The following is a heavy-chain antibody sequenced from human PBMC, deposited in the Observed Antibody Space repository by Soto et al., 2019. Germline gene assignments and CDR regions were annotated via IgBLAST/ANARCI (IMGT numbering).Heavy chain of an antibody. Sequence: GASVKVSWKASGYSFTSDTRHWVRQTPGQRLEWMGYINAGNGNTRYSQRLQDRVTISRDTSATTAYVELSGLTSEDTAVYYCGKASSSGRDNPLHPWGQGPQVTAS. J-gene: IGHJ5*02. CDR1: GYSFTSDT. D-gene: IGHD6-19*01. CDR2: INAGNGNT. V-gene: IGHV1-3*01. CDR3: GKASSSGRDNPLHP.